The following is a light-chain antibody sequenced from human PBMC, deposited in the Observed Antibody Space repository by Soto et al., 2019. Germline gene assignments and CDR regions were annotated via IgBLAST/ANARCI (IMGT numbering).Light chain of an antibody. CDR3: QQSYSTPIT. CDR1: QSIGRF. CDR2: VAS. Sequence: DIQMTQSPSSLSASVGDRVTITCRASQSIGRFLNWYQQKPGKAPNVLINVASTLRSGVPSRFSGSGSGTDFNLTINSLQPEDFATYYCQQSYSTPITFGQGTRLEIK. V-gene: IGKV1-39*01. J-gene: IGKJ5*01.